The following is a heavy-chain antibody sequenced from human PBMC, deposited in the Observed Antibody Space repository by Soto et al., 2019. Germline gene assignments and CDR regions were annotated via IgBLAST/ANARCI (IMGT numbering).Heavy chain of an antibody. V-gene: IGHV1-8*01. CDR2: MNPNSGNT. CDR1: GYTFTSYD. J-gene: IGHJ4*02. D-gene: IGHD4-17*01. CDR3: ARVTVTIPFDY. Sequence: ASVKVSRKASGYTFTSYDINWVRQATGQGLEWMRWMNPNSGNTGYAQKFQGRVTMTRNTSISTAYMELSSLRSEDTAVYYCARVTVTIPFDYWGQGTLVTVSS.